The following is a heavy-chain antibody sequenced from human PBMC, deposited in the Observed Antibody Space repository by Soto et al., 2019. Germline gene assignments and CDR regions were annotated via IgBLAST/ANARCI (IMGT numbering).Heavy chain of an antibody. Sequence: GGSLRLSCAASGFTFSSYAMHWVRQAPGKGLERVAVISYDGSNKYYANSGKGRFTTARDNSKNTPYLQMNSLRAEDTAVYYCARGSDGQWLVLGRVEYNWFDPWGQGTLVTVSS. V-gene: IGHV3-30-3*01. CDR1: GFTFSSYA. J-gene: IGHJ5*02. CDR3: ARGSDGQWLVLGRVEYNWFDP. CDR2: ISYDGSNK. D-gene: IGHD6-19*01.